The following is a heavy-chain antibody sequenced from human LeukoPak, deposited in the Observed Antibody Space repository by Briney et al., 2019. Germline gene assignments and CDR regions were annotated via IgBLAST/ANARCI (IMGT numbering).Heavy chain of an antibody. CDR3: AKAPPYSSSWHSIYYFDY. D-gene: IGHD6-13*01. J-gene: IGHJ4*02. Sequence: GGSLRLSCAASGFTFDDYAMHWVRQAPGKGLEWVSGISWNSGSIGYADSVKGRFTISRDNAKNSLYLQMNSLRAEDTAVYYCAKAPPYSSSWHSIYYFDYWGQGTLVTVSS. CDR1: GFTFDDYA. V-gene: IGHV3-9*01. CDR2: ISWNSGSI.